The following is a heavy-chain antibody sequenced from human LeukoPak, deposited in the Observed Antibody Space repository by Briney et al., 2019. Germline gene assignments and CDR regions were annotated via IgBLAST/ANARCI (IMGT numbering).Heavy chain of an antibody. CDR2: INPSGGST. CDR3: ARESGSGSYFGY. D-gene: IGHD1-26*01. J-gene: IGHJ4*02. Sequence: ASVKVSCKASGYTFTSYGISWVRQAPGQGLEWMGIINPSGGSTSYAQKFQGRVTMTRDTSTSTVYMELSSLRSEDTAVYYCARESGSGSYFGYWGQGTLVTVSS. V-gene: IGHV1-46*01. CDR1: GYTFTSYG.